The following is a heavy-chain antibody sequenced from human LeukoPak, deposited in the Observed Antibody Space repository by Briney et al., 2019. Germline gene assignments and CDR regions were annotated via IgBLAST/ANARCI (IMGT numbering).Heavy chain of an antibody. CDR3: ASSGYSYGPAAYYFDY. CDR1: GFSFSSYS. V-gene: IGHV3-21*01. J-gene: IGHJ4*02. CDR2: ISSGRSFT. Sequence: GGSLRLSCAASGFSFSSYSMNWVRQAPGKGLEWVSSISSGRSFTYYGDSMKGRFSISRDNAKNSLYLQMNSLRAEDTAVYYCASSGYSYGPAAYYFDYWGQGTLVTVSS. D-gene: IGHD5-18*01.